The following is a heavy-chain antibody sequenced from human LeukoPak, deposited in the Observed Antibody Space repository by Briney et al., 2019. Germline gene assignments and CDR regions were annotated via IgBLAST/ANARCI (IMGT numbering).Heavy chain of an antibody. D-gene: IGHD6-13*01. J-gene: IGHJ5*02. Sequence: SQTLSLTCVISGDSVSSNSAAWNWIRQSPSRGLEWLGRTYYRSKWFNDYAVSVKSRITIKPDTSKNQFSLQLNSVTPEDTAVYYCTGEPEQQLVRAWLDPWGQGTLVTVSS. V-gene: IGHV6-1*01. CDR1: GDSVSSNSAA. CDR2: TYYRSKWFN. CDR3: TGEPEQQLVRAWLDP.